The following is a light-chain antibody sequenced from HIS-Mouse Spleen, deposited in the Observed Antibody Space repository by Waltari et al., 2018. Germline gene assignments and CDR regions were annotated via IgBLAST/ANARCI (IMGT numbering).Light chain of an antibody. Sequence: QSVLTQPPSASGTPGQRVTISCSGSSSNIGSNYVYWYQQLPGTAPKLLIYRNNPRPSGVPDRFSGSKSGTSASLAISGLRSEDEADYYCMIWPSNVVFGGGTKLTVL. V-gene: IGLV1-47*01. CDR1: SSNIGSNY. CDR2: RNN. CDR3: MIWPSNVV. J-gene: IGLJ2*01.